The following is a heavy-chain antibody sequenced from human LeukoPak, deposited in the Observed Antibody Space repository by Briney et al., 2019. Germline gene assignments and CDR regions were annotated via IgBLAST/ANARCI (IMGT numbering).Heavy chain of an antibody. CDR3: ARLYYDSSGNWFDP. CDR1: GFTFSSYW. CDR2: IKQDGSEK. D-gene: IGHD3-22*01. V-gene: IGHV3-7*01. J-gene: IGHJ5*02. Sequence: PGGSLRLSCAASGFTFSSYWMSWVRQAPGKGLEWVANIKQDGSEKYYVDSAKGRFTISRDNAKNSLYLQMNSLRAEDTAVYYCARLYYDSSGNWFDPWGQGTLVTVSS.